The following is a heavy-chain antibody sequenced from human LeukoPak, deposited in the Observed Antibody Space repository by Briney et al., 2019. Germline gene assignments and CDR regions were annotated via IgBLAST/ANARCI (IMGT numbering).Heavy chain of an antibody. Sequence: GGSLRLSCAASGFTFRSYWVHWVRQVPGKGLVWVTYIHSDGSSTNYADSVKGRFTISKDNAKNTVYLQMNSLRAEDTAVYYCARGGLAASFDYWGQGTLVTVSS. V-gene: IGHV3-74*01. J-gene: IGHJ4*02. CDR3: ARGGLAASFDY. CDR1: GFTFRSYW. D-gene: IGHD1-26*01. CDR2: IHSDGSST.